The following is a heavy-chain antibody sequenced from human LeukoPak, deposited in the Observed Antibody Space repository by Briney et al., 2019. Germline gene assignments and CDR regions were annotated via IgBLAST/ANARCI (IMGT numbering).Heavy chain of an antibody. V-gene: IGHV1-2*06. CDR3: ARTTVTGSDRDY. CDR1: GYTFTGYD. D-gene: IGHD4-17*01. CDR2: INPNSGGT. J-gene: IGHJ4*02. Sequence: ASVKVSCKASGYTFTGYDINWVRQAPGQGLEWMGRINPNSGGTNYAQKFQGRVTMTRDTSISTAYMELSRLRSDDPAVYYCARTTVTGSDRDYWGQGTLVTVSS.